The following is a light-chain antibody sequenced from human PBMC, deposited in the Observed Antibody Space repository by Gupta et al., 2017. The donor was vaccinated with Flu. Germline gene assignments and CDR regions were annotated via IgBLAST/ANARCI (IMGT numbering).Light chain of an antibody. J-gene: IGLJ1*01. CDR3: QVWDSISTYG. CDR2: DDR. CDR1: NIGSKS. Sequence: SSVLTPPPSVSVAPGQTAKLTCGGNNIGSKSVQWYQQKPGQAPVLVVYDDRDRPSGIPERFSCSNSGNTATLIISRVEAGDEADYYCQVWDSISTYGFGSGTEVTVL. V-gene: IGLV3-21*02.